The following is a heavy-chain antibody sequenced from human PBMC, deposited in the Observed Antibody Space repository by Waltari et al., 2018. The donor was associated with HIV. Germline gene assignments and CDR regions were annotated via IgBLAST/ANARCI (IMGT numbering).Heavy chain of an antibody. CDR3: AKDRWIAAAGTLPPFDY. Sequence: EVQLLESGGGLVQPGGSLRLSCAASGFTFSSYAMSWVRQDPGKGLEWVSAISGSGGSTCYADSVKGRFTISRDNSKNTLYLQMNSLRAEDTAVYYCAKDRWIAAAGTLPPFDYWGQGTLVTVSS. J-gene: IGHJ4*02. D-gene: IGHD6-13*01. V-gene: IGHV3-23*01. CDR1: GFTFSSYA. CDR2: ISGSGGST.